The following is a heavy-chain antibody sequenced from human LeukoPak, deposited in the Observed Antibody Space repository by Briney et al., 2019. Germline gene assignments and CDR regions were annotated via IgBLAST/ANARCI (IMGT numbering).Heavy chain of an antibody. CDR1: GFTFSSYA. Sequence: PGGSLRLSCAASGFTFSSYAMHWVRQAPGKGLEWVAVISYDGSNKYYADSVKGRFTISRDNSKNTLYLQMNSLRAEDTAVYYCAGSKTTVMHFDYWGQGTLVTVSS. CDR2: ISYDGSNK. V-gene: IGHV3-30*04. J-gene: IGHJ4*02. CDR3: AGSKTTVMHFDY. D-gene: IGHD4-17*01.